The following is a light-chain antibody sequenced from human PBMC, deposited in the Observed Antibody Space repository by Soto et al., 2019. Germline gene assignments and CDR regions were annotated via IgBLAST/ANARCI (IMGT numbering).Light chain of an antibody. CDR1: QSIDSW. CDR3: QHYKSYPWT. J-gene: IGKJ1*01. V-gene: IGKV1-5*03. CDR2: KAS. Sequence: DIQMTRSPSTMSASVGDRVTITCRASQSIDSWLAWYQQKPGKAPKFLMYKASNLESGVPSRFSGSGSETEFTLTISSLQPDDFATYYCQHYKSYPWTFGQGTKVEFK.